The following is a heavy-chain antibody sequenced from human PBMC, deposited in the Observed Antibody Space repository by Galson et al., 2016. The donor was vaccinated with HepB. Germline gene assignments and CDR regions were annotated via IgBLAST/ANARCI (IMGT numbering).Heavy chain of an antibody. Sequence: CAISGDSVSSNSAAWNWIRQSPSRGLEWLGRTYYRSKWYNDYAVSVESRITINPDTSKNQVSLQLNSVTPEDTAVYYCARERLRYFDWLRNRYYYYGMDVWCQGTRGTVSS. V-gene: IGHV6-1*01. J-gene: IGHJ6*02. CDR3: ARERLRYFDWLRNRYYYYGMDV. CDR2: TYYRSKWYN. CDR1: GDSVSSNSAA. D-gene: IGHD3-9*01.